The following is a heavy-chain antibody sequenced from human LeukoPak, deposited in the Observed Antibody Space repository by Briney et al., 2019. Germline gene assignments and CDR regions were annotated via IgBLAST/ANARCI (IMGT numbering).Heavy chain of an antibody. D-gene: IGHD2-2*02. CDR2: IYYSGST. Sequence: SETLSLTCTVCGGSISSSSYYWGGIRQPPGKGLEWIGSIYYSGSTYYNPSLKSRVTISVDTSKNQFSLKLSSVTAADTAVYYCAGVCSSTSCYRDAFDIWGQGTMVTVSS. V-gene: IGHV4-39*01. CDR3: AGVCSSTSCYRDAFDI. J-gene: IGHJ3*02. CDR1: GGSISSSSYY.